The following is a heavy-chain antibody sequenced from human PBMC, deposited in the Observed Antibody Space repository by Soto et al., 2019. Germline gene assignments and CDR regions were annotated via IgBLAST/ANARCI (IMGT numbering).Heavy chain of an antibody. CDR2: IGTAGDT. D-gene: IGHD6-13*01. V-gene: IGHV3-13*01. J-gene: IGHJ2*01. Sequence: EVQLVESGGGLVQPGGSLRLSCAASGFTFSSYDMHWVRQATGKGLEWVSAIGTAGDTYYPGSVKGRFTISRENAKNSLYLQMNSLRAGDTAVYYCARDCIAAAGHWYFDLWGRGTLVTVSS. CDR1: GFTFSSYD. CDR3: ARDCIAAAGHWYFDL.